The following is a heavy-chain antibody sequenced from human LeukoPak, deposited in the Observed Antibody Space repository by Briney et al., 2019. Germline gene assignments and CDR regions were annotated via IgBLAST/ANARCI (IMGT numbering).Heavy chain of an antibody. CDR3: ARESVVGSDYYYGMDV. J-gene: IGHJ6*02. CDR2: IWYDGSNK. V-gene: IGHV3-33*01. D-gene: IGHD2-15*01. CDR1: GFTFSSYG. Sequence: GGSLRLSCAASGFTFSSYGMHWVRQAPGKGLEWVAVIWYDGSNKYYADSVKGRFTISRDNSKNTLYLQMNSLRAEDTAVYYCARESVVGSDYYYGMDVWGQGTTVTVSS.